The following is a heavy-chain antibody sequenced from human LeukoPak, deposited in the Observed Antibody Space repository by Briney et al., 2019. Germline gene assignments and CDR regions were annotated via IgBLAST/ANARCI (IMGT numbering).Heavy chain of an antibody. V-gene: IGHV1-2*02. CDR3: ARVGGSYKPDFDY. CDR1: GYTFTDYY. CDR2: INPNSGDT. Sequence: ASVKVSCTASGYTFTDYYMHWVRQAPGQGLEWMGWINPNSGDTNYAQQFQGRVTMTRDTSISTAYMELSRLTSDDTAVYYCARVGGSYKPDFDYWGQGTLVTVSS. D-gene: IGHD1-26*01. J-gene: IGHJ4*02.